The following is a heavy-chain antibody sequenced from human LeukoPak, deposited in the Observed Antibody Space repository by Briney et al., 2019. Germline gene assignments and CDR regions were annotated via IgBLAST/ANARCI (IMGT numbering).Heavy chain of an antibody. V-gene: IGHV3-11*01. CDR1: GFTFSDYY. CDR3: ARYYDSSGGPFDY. J-gene: IGHJ4*02. D-gene: IGHD3-22*01. Sequence: PGGSLRLSCVASGFTFSDYYMSWIRQAPGKGLEWVSYISRSSSTIYYADSVKGRFTISRDNAKNSLYLQMNSLRAEDTALYYCARYYDSSGGPFDYWGQGTLVTVSS. CDR2: ISRSSSTI.